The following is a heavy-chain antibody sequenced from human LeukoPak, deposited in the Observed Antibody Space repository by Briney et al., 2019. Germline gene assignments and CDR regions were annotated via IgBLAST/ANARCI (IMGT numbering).Heavy chain of an antibody. V-gene: IGHV3-23*01. CDR2: ISSSGGST. J-gene: IGHJ6*02. Sequence: PGASLSLSCAASGFTFSSYAMSWVRQAPGKGLEWVSAISSSGGSTYYADSVKGQFTISRDNSKNALYLQMNSLRAEDTAVYYCAFTYGMDVWGQGTTVTVSS. CDR1: GFTFSSYA. CDR3: AFTYGMDV.